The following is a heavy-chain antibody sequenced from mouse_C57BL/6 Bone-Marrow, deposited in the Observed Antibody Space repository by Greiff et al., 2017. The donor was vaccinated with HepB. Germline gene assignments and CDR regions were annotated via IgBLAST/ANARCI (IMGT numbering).Heavy chain of an antibody. V-gene: IGHV1-42*01. CDR1: GYSFTGYY. Sequence: EVQLQQSGPELVKPGASVKISCKASGYSFTGYYMNWVKQSPEKSLEWIGEINPSTGGTTYNQKFKAKATLTVDKSSSTAYMQLKSLTSEDSAVYYCARSAGLPYAMDYWGQGTSVTVSS. CDR3: ARSAGLPYAMDY. CDR2: INPSTGGT. J-gene: IGHJ4*01. D-gene: IGHD3-1*01.